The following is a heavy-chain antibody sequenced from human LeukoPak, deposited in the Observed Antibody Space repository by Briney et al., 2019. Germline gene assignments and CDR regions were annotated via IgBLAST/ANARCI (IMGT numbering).Heavy chain of an antibody. CDR3: AREAVHCSGGSCSEGWFDP. J-gene: IGHJ5*02. D-gene: IGHD2-15*01. Sequence: PSETLSLTCTVSGGSISSYYWSWIRQPPGKGLEWIGYIYYSGSTNYNPSLKSRVTIPVDTSKNQFSLKLSSVTAADTAVYYCAREAVHCSGGSCSEGWFDPWGQGTLVTVSS. CDR2: IYYSGST. CDR1: GGSISSYY. V-gene: IGHV4-59*01.